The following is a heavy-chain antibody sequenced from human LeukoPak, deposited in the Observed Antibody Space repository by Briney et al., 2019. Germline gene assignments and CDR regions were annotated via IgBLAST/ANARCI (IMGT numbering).Heavy chain of an antibody. CDR2: INPTSGGT. J-gene: IGHJ4*02. V-gene: IGHV1-2*02. CDR3: ARLVGLSTTASY. D-gene: IGHD5/OR15-5a*01. CDR1: GYTFIGYY. Sequence: ASVKVSCKASGYTFIGYYLHWVRQAPGQGLEWMGWINPTSGGTNYAQKFQDRVTMTRDTSINTAYMELSRLTSDDTAVYYCARLVGLSTTASYRGQGTLVIVSS.